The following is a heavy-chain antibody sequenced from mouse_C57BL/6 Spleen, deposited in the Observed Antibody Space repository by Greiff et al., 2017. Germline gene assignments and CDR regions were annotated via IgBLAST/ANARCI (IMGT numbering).Heavy chain of an antibody. D-gene: IGHD2-3*01. Sequence: VQLKESGPELVKPGASVKIPCKASGYTFTDYNMDWVKQSHGKSLEWIGDINPNNGGTIYNQKFKGKATLTVDKSSSTAYMELRSLTSEGTAVYYCARRAYDGYPYYFDDWGQGTTLTVSS. CDR3: ARRAYDGYPYYFDD. CDR2: INPNNGGT. V-gene: IGHV1-18*01. J-gene: IGHJ2*01. CDR1: GYTFTDYN.